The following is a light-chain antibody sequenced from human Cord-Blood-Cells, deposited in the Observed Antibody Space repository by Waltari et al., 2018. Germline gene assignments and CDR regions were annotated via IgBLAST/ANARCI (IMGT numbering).Light chain of an antibody. Sequence: SYELTQPPSVSVSPGQTARMTCSGDALPKQYAYWYQQKPGQAPVLVIYQDSERPSGIPERFSGSSSGTTVTLTISGVQAEDEADYYCQSADSSGTVVFGGGTKLTVL. J-gene: IGLJ2*01. V-gene: IGLV3-25*02. CDR1: ALPKQY. CDR3: QSADSSGTVV. CDR2: QDS.